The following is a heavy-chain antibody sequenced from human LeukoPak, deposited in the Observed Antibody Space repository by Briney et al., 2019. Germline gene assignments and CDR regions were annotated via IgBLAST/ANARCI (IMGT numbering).Heavy chain of an antibody. CDR3: ARESPGYSTSWYMFGVWFDP. Sequence: SETLSLTCAVYGGSISDYYWSWIRQPPGKGLEWIGEINHSGRTNCNPSLKSRVSISVDTSKNQFSLNLTSVTAADTAIYYCARESPGYSTSWYMFGVWFDPWGQGTLVTVSS. CDR2: INHSGRT. D-gene: IGHD6-13*01. J-gene: IGHJ5*02. V-gene: IGHV4-34*01. CDR1: GGSISDYY.